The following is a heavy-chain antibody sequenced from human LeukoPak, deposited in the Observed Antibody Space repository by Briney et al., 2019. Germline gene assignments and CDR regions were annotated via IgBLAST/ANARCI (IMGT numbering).Heavy chain of an antibody. Sequence: QAGGSLRLSCAASGFTFSSYGMHWVRQAPGKGLEWVAVIWYDGSNKYYADSVKGRFTISRDNSKNTLYLQMNSLRAEDTAVYYCAREGAYGDYYDYWGQGTLVTVSS. D-gene: IGHD4-17*01. CDR3: AREGAYGDYYDY. V-gene: IGHV3-33*01. CDR1: GFTFSSYG. CDR2: IWYDGSNK. J-gene: IGHJ4*02.